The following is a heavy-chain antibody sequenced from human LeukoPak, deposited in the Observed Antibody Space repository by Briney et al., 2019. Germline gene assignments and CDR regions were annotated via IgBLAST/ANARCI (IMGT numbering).Heavy chain of an antibody. D-gene: IGHD6-19*01. J-gene: IGHJ4*02. Sequence: SSETLSLTCTVSGGSISSSSYYWGWIRQPPGKGLEWIGSIYYSGSTYYNPSLKSRVTISVDTSKSQFSLKLSSVTAADTAVYYCARDLRLVDYWGQGTLVTVSS. V-gene: IGHV4-39*07. CDR1: GGSISSSSYY. CDR2: IYYSGST. CDR3: ARDLRLVDY.